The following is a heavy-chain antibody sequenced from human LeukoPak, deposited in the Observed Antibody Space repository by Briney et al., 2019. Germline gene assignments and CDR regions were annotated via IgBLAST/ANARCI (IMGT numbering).Heavy chain of an antibody. CDR2: INHSGST. V-gene: IGHV4-34*01. D-gene: IGHD1-14*01. J-gene: IGHJ6*03. CDR1: GGSFSGYY. CDR3: ARDVTDFGRGYYYYYMDV. Sequence: PSETLSLTCAVYGGSFSGYYWSWIRQPPGKGLEWIGEINHSGSTNYNPSLKSRVTVSVDTSKNQFSLKLSSVTAADTAVYYCARDVTDFGRGYYYYYMDVWGKGTTVTVSS.